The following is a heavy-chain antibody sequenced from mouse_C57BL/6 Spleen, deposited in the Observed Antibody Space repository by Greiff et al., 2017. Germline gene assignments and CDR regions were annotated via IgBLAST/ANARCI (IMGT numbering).Heavy chain of an antibody. Sequence: QVQLQQPGAELVKPGASVKVSCKASGYTFTSYWMHWVKQRPGQGLEWIGRIHPFDSDTNYNQKFKGKATLTVDKSSSTAYMQLSSLTSEDSAVYYCAIPLYYYGSEGYFDVWGTGTTVTVSS. CDR1: GYTFTSYW. V-gene: IGHV1-74*01. D-gene: IGHD1-1*01. J-gene: IGHJ1*03. CDR3: AIPLYYYGSEGYFDV. CDR2: IHPFDSDT.